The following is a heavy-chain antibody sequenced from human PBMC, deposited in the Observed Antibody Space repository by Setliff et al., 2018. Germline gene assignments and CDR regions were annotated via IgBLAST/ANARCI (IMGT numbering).Heavy chain of an antibody. V-gene: IGHV1-18*01. J-gene: IGHJ5*02. CDR1: GYTFTNYG. CDR2: ISAYNGNT. D-gene: IGHD6-13*01. CDR3: ARDPIVAAADGNWFDP. Sequence: ASVKVSCKASGYTFTNYGISWVRQAPGQGLEWMGWISAYNGNTNYAQKLQGRVTITRDTSASTAYMELSSLRSEDTAVYYCARDPIVAAADGNWFDPWGQGTLVTVSS.